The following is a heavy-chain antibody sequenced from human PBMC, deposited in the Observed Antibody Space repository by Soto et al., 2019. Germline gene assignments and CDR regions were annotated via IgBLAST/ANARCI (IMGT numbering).Heavy chain of an antibody. V-gene: IGHV3-23*01. Sequence: EKGLYWVSGISSSSRRTYYADSVRGRFTISRDNSKNTLYLQMDTLRADDTAVYYCAKVAKSGVVIEDFDFCGQ. D-gene: IGHD3-3*01. CDR3: AKVAKSGVVIEDFDF. CDR2: ISSSSRRT. J-gene: IGHJ4*02.